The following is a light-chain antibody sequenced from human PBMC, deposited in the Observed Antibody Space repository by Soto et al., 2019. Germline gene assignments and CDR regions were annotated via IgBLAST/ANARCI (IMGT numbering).Light chain of an antibody. CDR1: QGISSS. V-gene: IGKV1-5*03. Sequence: DIQMTQSPSSLSAAVGDRVTISCQGSQGISSSLAWYRQKPGKAPRLLIYKASSLASGVPSRFSGSGSGTEFTLTISSLQPDDFATSYCQQYRTVGQGTKVDNK. CDR2: KAS. CDR3: QQYRT. J-gene: IGKJ1*01.